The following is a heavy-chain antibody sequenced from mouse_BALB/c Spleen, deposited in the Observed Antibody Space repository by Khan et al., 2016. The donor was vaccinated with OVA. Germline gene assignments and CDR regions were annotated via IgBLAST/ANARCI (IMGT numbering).Heavy chain of an antibody. V-gene: IGHV1-77*01. Sequence: QVQLKQSGPELVKPGASVKMSCKASGYTFTDYVMNWVKQRTGQGLEWIGQIYPGSDGTYYNEKFKGKATLTADRSSSTAYMQLSSLTSEDSAVYFCARAGGDVFAYWGQATLVTVSA. D-gene: IGHD3-3*01. CDR3: ARAGGDVFAY. J-gene: IGHJ3*01. CDR1: GYTFTDYV. CDR2: IYPGSDGT.